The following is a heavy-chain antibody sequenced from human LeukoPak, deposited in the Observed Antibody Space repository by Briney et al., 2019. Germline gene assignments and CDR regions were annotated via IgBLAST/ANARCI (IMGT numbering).Heavy chain of an antibody. D-gene: IGHD5-18*01. CDR1: GFTFSGYG. Sequence: GRSLRLSCAASGFTFSGYGVHWVRQAPGKGLEWVAIIWYDGSNENYADSVEGRFTISRDNSKNTLYLQMNSLRAEDTAVYYCARDGYNYGQCDYWGQGSLVTVSS. CDR2: IWYDGSNE. J-gene: IGHJ4*02. CDR3: ARDGYNYGQCDY. V-gene: IGHV3-33*01.